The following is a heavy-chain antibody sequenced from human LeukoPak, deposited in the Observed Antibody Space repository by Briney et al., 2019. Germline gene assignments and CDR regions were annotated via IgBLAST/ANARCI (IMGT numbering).Heavy chain of an antibody. D-gene: IGHD3-10*01. CDR2: IWYDGSNK. CDR1: GFTFSSYG. Sequence: GGSLRLSCAASGFTFSSYGMHWVRQAPGKGLEWVAVIWYDGSNKYYADSVKGRFTISRDNAKNSLYLQMNSLRGEDTAVYYCARARYGSGGYFFDFWGQGTLVTVSS. CDR3: ARARYGSGGYFFDF. V-gene: IGHV3-33*03. J-gene: IGHJ4*02.